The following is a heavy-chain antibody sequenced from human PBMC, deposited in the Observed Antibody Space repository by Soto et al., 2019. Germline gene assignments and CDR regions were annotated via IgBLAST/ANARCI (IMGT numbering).Heavy chain of an antibody. CDR2: IKTDGSST. V-gene: IGHV3-74*01. CDR1: GFTFSSYW. Sequence: EVQLVESGGGLVQPGGSLRLSCAASGFTFSSYWMHWVRQAPGKGLVWVSRIKTDGSSTGYADSVKGRFTISRDNAKNTLYLKMNSLRAEDTAVYYCVRELEDCVGDCLVLWGQGTLVTVSS. J-gene: IGHJ4*02. CDR3: VRELEDCVGDCLVL. D-gene: IGHD2-21*01.